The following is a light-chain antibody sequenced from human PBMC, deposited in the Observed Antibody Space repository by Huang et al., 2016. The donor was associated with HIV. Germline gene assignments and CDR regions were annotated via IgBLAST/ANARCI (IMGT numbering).Light chain of an antibody. Sequence: DIQMTQSPSSLSASVGDRVTITCRASQTINTYLNWYPQKPGKAPKLLSYASSSLHRGVPARFSGSGSGTDFTLTISGLQREDFATYFCQQTYSTPRTFGQGTRVEIK. V-gene: IGKV1-39*01. J-gene: IGKJ1*01. CDR3: QQTYSTPRT. CDR1: QTINTY. CDR2: ASS.